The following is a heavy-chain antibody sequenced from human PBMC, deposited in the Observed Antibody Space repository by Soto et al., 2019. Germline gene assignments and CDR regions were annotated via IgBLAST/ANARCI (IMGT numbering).Heavy chain of an antibody. D-gene: IGHD2-15*01. CDR1: GGSISSGGYY. CDR2: TSYSGNT. V-gene: IGHV4-31*03. J-gene: IGHJ4*02. Sequence: QVQLQESGPGLVKPSQTLSLTCTVSGGSISSGGYYWSWIRQLPVKGLEWIGYTSYSGNTYYKPSLKSRVTISVDTSKNQCSLQLSSVTAADTAVYFCARGSVAEKTWGQGTLVTVSS. CDR3: ARGSVAEKT.